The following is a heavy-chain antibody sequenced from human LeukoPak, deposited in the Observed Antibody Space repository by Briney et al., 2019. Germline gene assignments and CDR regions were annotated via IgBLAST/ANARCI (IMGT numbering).Heavy chain of an antibody. CDR1: VFTLVDYV. D-gene: IGHD1-7*01. CDR3: ARVVTGTTSWD. Sequence: GGSLRLSCAPSVFTLVDYVMSWVRLAPGEGREWVYGIDWNGGRTGYGDSVKGRFNIYRHNAKNTVYLQMNSQRGEDTALYYCARVVTGTTSWDWRQGTLVSVSS. CDR2: IDWNGGRT. V-gene: IGHV3-20*04. J-gene: IGHJ4*02.